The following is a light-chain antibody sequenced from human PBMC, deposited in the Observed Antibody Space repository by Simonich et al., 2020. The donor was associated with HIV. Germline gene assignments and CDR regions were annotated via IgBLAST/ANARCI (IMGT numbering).Light chain of an antibody. CDR2: GAS. Sequence: EIVMTQSPATLSVSPGERATLSCRAGQRVSSNLAWYQQKPGQAPRLLIYGASTRATCSPARSSGSGSGTEFTLTISSLQSEDFAVYYCQQYNNWPPLTFGGGTKVEIK. J-gene: IGKJ4*01. CDR1: QRVSSN. V-gene: IGKV3-15*01. CDR3: QQYNNWPPLT.